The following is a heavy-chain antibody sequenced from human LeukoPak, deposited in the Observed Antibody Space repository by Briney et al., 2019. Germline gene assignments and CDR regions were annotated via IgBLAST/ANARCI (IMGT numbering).Heavy chain of an antibody. CDR2: IWYDGSNK. D-gene: IGHD6-13*01. J-gene: IGHJ4*02. CDR1: GFTFSSYG. Sequence: GGSLRLYCAASGFTFSSYGMHWVRQAPGKGLEWVAVIWYDGSNKYYADSVKGRFTISRDNSKNTLYLKMNSLRAEDTAVYYCAEELEQQFDYWGQGTLVTVSS. V-gene: IGHV3-33*06. CDR3: AEELEQQFDY.